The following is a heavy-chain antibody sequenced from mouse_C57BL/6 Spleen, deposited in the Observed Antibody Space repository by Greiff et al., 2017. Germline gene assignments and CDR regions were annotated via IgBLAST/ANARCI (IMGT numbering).Heavy chain of an antibody. V-gene: IGHV5-17*01. J-gene: IGHJ4*01. CDR2: ISSSSSTI. Sequence: EVKVVESGGGLVKPGGSLKLSCAASGFTFSDYGMHWVRQAPEKGLEWVAYISSSSSTIYYADTVKGRFTISGDNAKSTLFLEMTSLRSEDAAIYYCAREDWSRYAMDYWGQGTSVTVSS. CDR3: AREDWSRYAMDY. D-gene: IGHD1-1*01. CDR1: GFTFSDYG.